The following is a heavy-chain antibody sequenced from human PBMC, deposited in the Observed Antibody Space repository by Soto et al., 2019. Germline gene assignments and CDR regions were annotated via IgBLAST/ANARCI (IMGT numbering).Heavy chain of an antibody. Sequence: SETLSLTCTFSGGSISSFYWSWVRQPPGKGLEWIGYIYYSGSTNYNPSLKSRVTISVDTSKNQFSLKLSSVTAADTAVYYCARASEWIRFDYWGQGTLVTVSS. J-gene: IGHJ4*02. D-gene: IGHD3-3*01. V-gene: IGHV4-59*01. CDR3: ARASEWIRFDY. CDR2: IYYSGST. CDR1: GGSISSFY.